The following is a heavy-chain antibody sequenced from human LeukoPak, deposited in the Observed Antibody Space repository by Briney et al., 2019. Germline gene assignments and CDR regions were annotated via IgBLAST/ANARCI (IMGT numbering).Heavy chain of an antibody. CDR1: GASISSFY. Sequence: SETLSLTCTVSGASISSFYWSWIRQPPGKGLEWIGYVHYTGDTNYDPSLKSRVTMSVDTSKNQFSLRLTSVTAADAAVYYCIGTTSAFDVWGQGTVITVS. J-gene: IGHJ3*01. CDR2: VHYTGDT. D-gene: IGHD1-1*01. CDR3: IGTTSAFDV. V-gene: IGHV4-59*01.